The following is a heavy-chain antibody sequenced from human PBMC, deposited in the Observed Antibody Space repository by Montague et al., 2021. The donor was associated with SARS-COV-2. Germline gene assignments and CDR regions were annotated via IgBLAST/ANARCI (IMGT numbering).Heavy chain of an antibody. J-gene: IGHJ4*02. CDR1: GGSFSGYY. Sequence: SETLSLTCAVYGGSFSGYYWSWIRKPPGKGLEWIGEINHSGSTNYNPSLKSRVTISVDTSKSQFSLKVSSVTAADTAVYFCVRAPDYDFLTGYLTEGFDFWGQGTLVTVSS. CDR2: INHSGST. D-gene: IGHD3-9*01. V-gene: IGHV4-34*01. CDR3: VRAPDYDFLTGYLTEGFDF.